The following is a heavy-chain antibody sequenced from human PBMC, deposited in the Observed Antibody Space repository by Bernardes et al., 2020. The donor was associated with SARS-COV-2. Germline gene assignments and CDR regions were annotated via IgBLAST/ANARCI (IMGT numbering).Heavy chain of an antibody. D-gene: IGHD6-19*01. CDR2: ISINGDHT. CDR1: GFTFSNYV. Sequence: GGSLRLSCSVSGFTFSNYVMHWVRQAPGKGLEYVSAISINGDHTFYVDSVKGRFIISRDDSKNILYLQMSSLRVEDTAIYLCVKGSVAVAGVDYWGQGTLVTVSS. CDR3: VKGSVAVAGVDY. V-gene: IGHV3-64D*06. J-gene: IGHJ4*02.